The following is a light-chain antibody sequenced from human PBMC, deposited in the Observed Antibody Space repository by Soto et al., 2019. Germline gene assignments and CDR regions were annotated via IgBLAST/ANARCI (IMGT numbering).Light chain of an antibody. J-gene: IGLJ1*01. CDR2: DDD. Sequence: SYELTQPPSVSVARGQTARITCGGNDIGRKTVHWYQQKPGQAPVLVVYDDDARPSGIPERFSGSNSGNTATLTISRVEAGDEADYYCQVWDSSSDHHVFGTGTKLTVL. V-gene: IGLV3-21*02. CDR1: DIGRKT. CDR3: QVWDSSSDHHV.